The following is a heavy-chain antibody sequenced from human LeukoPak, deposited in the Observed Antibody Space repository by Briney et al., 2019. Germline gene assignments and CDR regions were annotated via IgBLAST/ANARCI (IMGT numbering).Heavy chain of an antibody. D-gene: IGHD3-22*01. V-gene: IGHV1-69*10. J-gene: IGHJ3*02. Sequence: ASVKVSCKASGGTFNSYGIIWVRQAPGQGLEWMGGIIPILGTANYAQKFQGRVTMTTDTSTSTAYMELRSLRSDDTAVYYCARDGHRRYYYDSSGREDAFDIWGQGTMVTVSS. CDR3: ARDGHRRYYYDSSGREDAFDI. CDR1: GGTFNSYG. CDR2: IIPILGTA.